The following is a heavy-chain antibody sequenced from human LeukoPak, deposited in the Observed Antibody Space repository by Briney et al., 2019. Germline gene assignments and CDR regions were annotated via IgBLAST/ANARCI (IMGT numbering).Heavy chain of an antibody. J-gene: IGHJ4*02. CDR1: GSPSRTIA. V-gene: IGHV3-30*02. CDR3: ARNRESYWVPELDY. CDR2: IRYDGSNK. D-gene: IGHD3-16*01. Sequence: GGSLSPSGQAPGSPSRTIACHGFARPPAKGLEGGPFIRYDGSNKYYADSVKGRFTISRDNSKNTLYLQMNSLRAEDTAVYFCARNRESYWVPELDYWGQGTLVTVSS.